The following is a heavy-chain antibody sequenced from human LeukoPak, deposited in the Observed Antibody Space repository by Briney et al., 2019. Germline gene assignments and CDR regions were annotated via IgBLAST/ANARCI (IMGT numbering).Heavy chain of an antibody. CDR1: GGSISNYY. Sequence: SETLSLTCTVSGGSISNYYWSWIRQPPGKGMEWIGYIYYSGSTNYNPSLKSRVTISVDTSKNQFSLKLSSVTAADTAVYYCARVSGVGSGRYMDVWGKGTTVTVSS. V-gene: IGHV4-59*01. CDR2: IYYSGST. D-gene: IGHD1-26*01. J-gene: IGHJ6*03. CDR3: ARVSGVGSGRYMDV.